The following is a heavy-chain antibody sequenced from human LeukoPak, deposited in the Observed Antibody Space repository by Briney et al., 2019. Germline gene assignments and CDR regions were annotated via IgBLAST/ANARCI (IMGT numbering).Heavy chain of an antibody. Sequence: GGSLRLSCAASGFTFDDYGMSWVRQAPGKGPEWVSGINWNGGSTGYADSVKGRFTISRDNAKNSLYLQMNSLRAEDTALYYCARRGYDILTGNYDYYYYMDVWGKGTTVTVSS. CDR3: ARRGYDILTGNYDYYYYMDV. CDR2: INWNGGST. J-gene: IGHJ6*03. V-gene: IGHV3-20*04. D-gene: IGHD3-9*01. CDR1: GFTFDDYG.